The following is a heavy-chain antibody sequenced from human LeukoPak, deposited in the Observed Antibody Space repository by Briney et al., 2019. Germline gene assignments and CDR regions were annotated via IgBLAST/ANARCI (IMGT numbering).Heavy chain of an antibody. Sequence: PGGSLRLSCAASGFTFNSYTMSWVREAPGKGLEWASSTSSSGNYIYHADSVKGRFTISRDDAQNSVYLQMNSLKDEDTAVYYCARSRSSSPYDKNLNFWGQGTLVIVSS. J-gene: IGHJ4*02. CDR1: GFTFNSYT. D-gene: IGHD3-10*01. V-gene: IGHV3-21*01. CDR3: ARSRSSSPYDKNLNF. CDR2: TSSSGNYI.